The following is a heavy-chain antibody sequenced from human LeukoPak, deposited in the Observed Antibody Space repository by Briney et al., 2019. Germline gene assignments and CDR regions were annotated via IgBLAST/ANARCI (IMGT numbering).Heavy chain of an antibody. Sequence: GGSLRLSCAASGFTFDDYGMSWVRQAPGKGLEWVSGINWNAGSRGYADSVKGRFTISRDNAKNSVYLQMNSLRAEDTALYYCARDGRREKYRALDYWGQGTLVTVSS. CDR1: GFTFDDYG. D-gene: IGHD6-6*01. CDR3: ARDGRREKYRALDY. CDR2: INWNAGSR. V-gene: IGHV3-20*04. J-gene: IGHJ4*02.